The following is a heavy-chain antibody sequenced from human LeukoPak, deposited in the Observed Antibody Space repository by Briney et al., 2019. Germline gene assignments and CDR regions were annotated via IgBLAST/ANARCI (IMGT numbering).Heavy chain of an antibody. V-gene: IGHV3-49*03. D-gene: IGHD1-26*01. CDR2: IRNKAYGGTT. Sequence: PGGSLRLSCTASGFTFGDYAMSWFRQAPGKGLEWVGFIRNKAYGGTTEYAASVKGRFTISRDDSKSIAYLQMNSLKTEDTAVYYCTSASGSYYYYYGMDVWGQGTTVTVSS. CDR3: TSASGSYYYYYGMDV. J-gene: IGHJ6*02. CDR1: GFTFGDYA.